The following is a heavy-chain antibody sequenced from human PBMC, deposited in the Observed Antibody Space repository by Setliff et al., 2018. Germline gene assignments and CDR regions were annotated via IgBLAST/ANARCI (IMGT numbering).Heavy chain of an antibody. CDR3: ASNSAHYGDSSPFDY. Sequence: SVKVSCKASGGTFSSYAISWVRQAPGQGLEWMGGIIPILGIANYAQKFQGRVTITADKSTSTADMELSSLRSEDTAVYYCASNSAHYGDSSPFDYWGQGTLVTV. D-gene: IGHD4-17*01. J-gene: IGHJ4*02. CDR1: GGTFSSYA. V-gene: IGHV1-69*10. CDR2: IIPILGIA.